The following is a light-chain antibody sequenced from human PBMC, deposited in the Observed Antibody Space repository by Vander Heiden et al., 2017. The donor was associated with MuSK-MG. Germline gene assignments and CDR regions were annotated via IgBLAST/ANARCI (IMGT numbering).Light chain of an antibody. J-gene: IGKJ5*01. V-gene: IGKV1-9*01. CDR2: AAS. CDR1: QGISSY. CDR3: QQLNSYLT. Sequence: DIQLTQSPSFLSASVGDRVTITCRASQGISSYLAWYQQKPGKAPKLLIYAASTLQSGVPSRFSGSGSGTEFTLTISSLQPEDFATYYCQQLNSYLTFGQGTRLEMK.